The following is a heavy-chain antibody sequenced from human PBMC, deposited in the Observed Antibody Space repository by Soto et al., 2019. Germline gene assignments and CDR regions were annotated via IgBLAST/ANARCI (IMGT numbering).Heavy chain of an antibody. CDR2: IKHDGSET. J-gene: IGHJ3*02. V-gene: IGHV3-7*04. Sequence: EVQLVESGGGLVQPGGSLRLSCAASGSTFSTNWMSWVRQAPGKGLEWVANIKHDGSETYYVDSVKGRFTISRDNAKNSLYLQMNSLRVEDTAVYYCARDSGYCRSISCSGEAFESWGQGTMVTVSS. CDR1: GSTFSTNW. CDR3: ARDSGYCRSISCSGEAFES. D-gene: IGHD2-2*01.